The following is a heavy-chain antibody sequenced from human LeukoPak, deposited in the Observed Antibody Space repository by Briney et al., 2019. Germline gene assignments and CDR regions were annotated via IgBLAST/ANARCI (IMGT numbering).Heavy chain of an antibody. CDR2: ISAYNGNT. D-gene: IGHD3-16*01. V-gene: IGHV1-18*01. CDR1: GYTFITYG. Sequence: VSVKVSCKASGYTFITYGINWVRQAPGQGLEWMGWISAYNGNTNYAQKLQGRVTMTTDTSTSTSYMELRSLRSDDTAVYYCARDGGAGFASYWGQGTLVTVSS. CDR3: ARDGGAGFASY. J-gene: IGHJ4*02.